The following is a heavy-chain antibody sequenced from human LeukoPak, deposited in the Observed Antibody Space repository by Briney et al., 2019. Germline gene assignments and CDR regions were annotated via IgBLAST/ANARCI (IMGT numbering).Heavy chain of an antibody. CDR3: ARGGGSCYSECAFDI. Sequence: ASVKVSCKASGYTFTDYHIHWVRQAPGQGLEWMGWINPKSGGTNYAQKFQGRVTMTRDTSISTAYMELSRLRSDDTAVYYCARGGGSCYSECAFDIWGQGTMVTVSS. D-gene: IGHD2-15*01. CDR1: GYTFTDYH. CDR2: INPKSGGT. V-gene: IGHV1-2*02. J-gene: IGHJ3*02.